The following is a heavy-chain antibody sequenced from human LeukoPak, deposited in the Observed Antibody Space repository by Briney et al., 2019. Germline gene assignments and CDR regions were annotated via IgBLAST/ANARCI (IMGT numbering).Heavy chain of an antibody. CDR3: ARELRMVRAERFYYMDV. CDR2: IYYSGST. CDR1: GGSISSSSYY. J-gene: IGHJ6*03. Sequence: PSETLSLTCTVSGGSISSSSYYWGWIRQPPGKGLEWIGSIYYSGSTYYNPSLKSQVTISVDTSKNQFSLKLSSVTAADTAVYYCARELRMVRAERFYYMDVWGKGTTVTVSS. V-gene: IGHV4-39*07. D-gene: IGHD3-10*01.